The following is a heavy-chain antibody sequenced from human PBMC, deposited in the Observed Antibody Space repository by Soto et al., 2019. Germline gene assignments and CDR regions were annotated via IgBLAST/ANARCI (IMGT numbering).Heavy chain of an antibody. CDR2: IWNDGSNE. J-gene: IGHJ4*02. D-gene: IGHD2-21*02. V-gene: IGHV3-33*01. CDR3: ARDQTDSGGDCYSDY. Sequence: GGSMRLSCEASGFNFSSYGIHWVRQAPGKGLEWVAIIWNDGSNEYYADSVKGRLTISRDNSKNTVYLQVSKLRAEDTAVYFCARDQTDSGGDCYSDYWGQGTLVTVSS. CDR1: GFNFSSYG.